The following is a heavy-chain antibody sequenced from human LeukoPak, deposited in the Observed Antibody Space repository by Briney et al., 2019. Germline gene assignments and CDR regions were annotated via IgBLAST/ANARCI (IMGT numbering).Heavy chain of an antibody. J-gene: IGHJ4*02. CDR2: LSGSGGGT. CDR1: GITLSNYG. D-gene: IGHD3-10*01. CDR3: AKRGVVIRVFLVGFHKEAYYFDS. Sequence: GGSLRLSCAVSGITLSNYGMSWVRQAPGKGLEWVAGLSGSGGGTNYADSVQGRFTIPRDNPKNTLYLQMNSLRAEDTAVYFCAKRGVVIRVFLVGFHKEAYYFDSWGQGALVTVSS. V-gene: IGHV3-23*01.